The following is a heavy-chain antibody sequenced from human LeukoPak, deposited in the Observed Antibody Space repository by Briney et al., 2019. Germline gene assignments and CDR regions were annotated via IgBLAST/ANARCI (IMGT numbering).Heavy chain of an antibody. D-gene: IGHD5-12*01. Sequence: GGSLRLSCAASGFTFSSYWMTWVRQAPGKGLEWMANIKQDGSEKYYVDSVKGRFTISRDNAKNSLYLQMNSLRAEDTAVFYCARDGTYTDYDPDFDIWGQGTLVTVSS. CDR1: GFTFSSYW. CDR2: IKQDGSEK. CDR3: ARDGTYTDYDPDFDI. J-gene: IGHJ4*02. V-gene: IGHV3-7*04.